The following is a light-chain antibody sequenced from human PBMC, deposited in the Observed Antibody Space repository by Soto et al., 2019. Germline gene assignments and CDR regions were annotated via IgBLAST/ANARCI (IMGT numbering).Light chain of an antibody. CDR3: AAWDYTLNGVL. CDR2: SND. J-gene: IGLJ2*01. Sequence: QSVLTQPPSVSGTPGQRVTISCSGSSSNIRSNLLNWYQQVPGTAPKLLIYSNDHRPSGVPDRFSGSKSGTSASLAISGLQSEDEADYYCAAWDYTLNGVLFGGGTKLTVL. CDR1: SSNIRSNL. V-gene: IGLV1-44*01.